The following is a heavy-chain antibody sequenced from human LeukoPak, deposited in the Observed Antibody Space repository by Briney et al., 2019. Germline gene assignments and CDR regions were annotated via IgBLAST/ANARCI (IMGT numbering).Heavy chain of an antibody. CDR3: ARALPDWVVPAANWSDP. D-gene: IGHD2-2*01. Sequence: PSETLSLTCTVSGGSVSSGSYYWSWLRQPPGKGLEWIGYIYYSGSTNYNPSLKSRVTISVDTSKNQFSLKLSSVTAADTAVYYCARALPDWVVPAANWSDPWGQGTLVTVSS. V-gene: IGHV4-61*01. CDR1: GGSVSSGSYY. CDR2: IYYSGST. J-gene: IGHJ5*02.